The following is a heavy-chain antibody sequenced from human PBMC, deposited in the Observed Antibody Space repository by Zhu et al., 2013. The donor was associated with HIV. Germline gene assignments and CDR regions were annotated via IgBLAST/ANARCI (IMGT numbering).Heavy chain of an antibody. CDR3: ARYGAAAAPQY. CDR2: INPNSGGT. Sequence: QLLQSGAEVKRPGASVTVSCTASGYTFIGYYIHWVRQAPGQGLEWMGWINPNSGGTNYAQKFQGRVTMTRDTSISTAYMELSRLRSDDTAVYYCARYGAAAAPQYWGQGTLVTVSS. D-gene: IGHD6-13*01. J-gene: IGHJ1*01. V-gene: IGHV1-2*02. CDR1: GYTFIGYY.